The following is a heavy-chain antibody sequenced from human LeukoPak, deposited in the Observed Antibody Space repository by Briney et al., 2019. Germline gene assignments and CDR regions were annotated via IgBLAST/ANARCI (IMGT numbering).Heavy chain of an antibody. J-gene: IGHJ4*02. CDR3: ARAYIFPRGSSEFVDY. CDR1: GYSISSGYY. V-gene: IGHV4-38-2*02. D-gene: IGHD6-6*01. Sequence: SETLSLTCTVSGYSISSGYYWGWIRQPPGKGLEWIALIYHSGTTYYNPSLKSRVTISVDTSKNQFSLKLSSVPAADTAVYYCARAYIFPRGSSEFVDYWGQGTLATVSS. CDR2: IYHSGTT.